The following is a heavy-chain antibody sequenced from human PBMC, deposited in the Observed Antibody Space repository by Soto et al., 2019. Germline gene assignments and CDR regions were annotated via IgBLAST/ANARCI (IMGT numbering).Heavy chain of an antibody. CDR3: AKIPDIVVVPAASTLGP. V-gene: IGHV3-23*01. Sequence: GGSLRLSCAASGFTFSSYAMSWVRQAPGKGLEWVSAISGSGGSTYYADSVKGRFTISRDNSKNTLYLQMNSLRAEDTAVYYCAKIPDIVVVPAASTLGPWGQGTLVTVSS. J-gene: IGHJ5*02. D-gene: IGHD2-2*01. CDR1: GFTFSSYA. CDR2: ISGSGGST.